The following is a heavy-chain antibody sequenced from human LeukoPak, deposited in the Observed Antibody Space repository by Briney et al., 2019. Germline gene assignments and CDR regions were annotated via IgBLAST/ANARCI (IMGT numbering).Heavy chain of an antibody. V-gene: IGHV3-30*18. CDR3: AKSGHTDFDY. D-gene: IGHD2-8*02. CDR2: ISYDTSEK. J-gene: IGHJ4*02. Sequence: PGRSLRLSCAASGFTFSTYTMHWVRQAPGQGLEWVALISYDTSEKIYSDSVKGRFTISRDNSKDTLYLQMTSLTSDDTAIYYCAKSGHTDFDYWGQGTLVTVSS. CDR1: GFTFSTYT.